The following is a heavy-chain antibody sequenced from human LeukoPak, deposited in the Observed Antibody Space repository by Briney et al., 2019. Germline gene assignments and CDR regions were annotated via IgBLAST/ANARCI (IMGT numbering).Heavy chain of an antibody. CDR1: GDSVSSNSAA. CDR2: TYYRSKWYN. J-gene: IGHJ4*02. V-gene: IGHV6-1*01. D-gene: IGHD6-19*01. Sequence: SQTLSLTCAISGDSVSSNSAAWNWIRQSPSRGLEWLGRTYYRSKWYNDYAVFVKSRITINADTSKNQFSLQLNSVTPEDTAVYYCAGNIGGSSDISVDFDYWGQGTLVTVSS. CDR3: AGNIGGSSDISVDFDY.